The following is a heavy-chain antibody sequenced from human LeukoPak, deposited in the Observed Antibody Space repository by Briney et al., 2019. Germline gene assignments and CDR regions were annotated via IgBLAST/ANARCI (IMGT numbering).Heavy chain of an antibody. CDR1: SGSISSSNYY. V-gene: IGHV4-39*01. CDR2: INHSGRT. CDR3: ANEKQYSSGWYGRGYYFDY. J-gene: IGHJ4*02. Sequence: SETLSLTCTVSSGSISSSNYYWGWIRQPPGKGLEWIGIINHSGRTYYKPSLKSRITISVDTSNSQFSLKLSSVTAADTAVYYCANEKQYSSGWYGRGYYFDYWGQGTLVTVSS. D-gene: IGHD6-19*01.